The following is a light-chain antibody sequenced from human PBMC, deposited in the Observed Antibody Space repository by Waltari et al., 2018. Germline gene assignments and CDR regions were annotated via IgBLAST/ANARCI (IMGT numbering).Light chain of an antibody. CDR2: DNN. V-gene: IGLV1-51*01. CDR1: SSNIGNNY. CDR3: GTWDSSLSAVV. J-gene: IGLJ2*01. Sequence: QSVLTQPPSVSAAPGQKVTISCSGSSSNIGNNYVSWYQQLPGTAPKLLIYDNNRRPSTSPDRFSGSKSDTSATLGITGLQTGDEADYYCGTWDSSLSAVVFGGGTKLTVL.